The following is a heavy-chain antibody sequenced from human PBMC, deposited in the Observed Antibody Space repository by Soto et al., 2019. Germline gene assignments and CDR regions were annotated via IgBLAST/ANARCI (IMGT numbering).Heavy chain of an antibody. D-gene: IGHD1-26*01. V-gene: IGHV1-18*01. J-gene: IGHJ4*02. CDR2: ISAYNGNT. CDR1: GYTFTSYG. CDR3: ARDFSPPGIVGAVPFDY. Sequence: QVQRVQSGAEVKKPGASVKVSCKASGYTFTSYGISWVRQAPGQGLEWMGWISAYNGNTNYAQKLQGRVTMTTDTPTSTAYMELRSLRSDDTAVYYCARDFSPPGIVGAVPFDYWGQGTLVTVSS.